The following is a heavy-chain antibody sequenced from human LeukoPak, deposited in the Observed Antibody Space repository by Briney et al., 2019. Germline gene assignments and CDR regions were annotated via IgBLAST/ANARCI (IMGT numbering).Heavy chain of an antibody. Sequence: SETLSLTCTVSGGSISSGDYYWSWIRQPPGKGLEWIGYIYYSGSTYYNPSLKSRVTISVDTSKNQFSLKLSSVTAADTAVYYCARVRGGLADIENWFDPWGQGTLVTVSS. CDR1: GGSISSGDYY. CDR2: IYYSGST. CDR3: ARVRGGLADIENWFDP. J-gene: IGHJ5*02. V-gene: IGHV4-30-4*08. D-gene: IGHD2-15*01.